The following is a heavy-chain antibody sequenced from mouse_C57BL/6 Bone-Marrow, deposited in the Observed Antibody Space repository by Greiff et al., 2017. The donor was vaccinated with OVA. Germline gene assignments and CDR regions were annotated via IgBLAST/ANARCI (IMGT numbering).Heavy chain of an antibody. Sequence: QVQLQQSGPELVKPGASVKISCKASGYSFTSYYIHWVKQRPGQGLEWIGWIYPGSGNTKYNEKFKGKATLTADTSSSTAYMQLSSLTSEDSAVYYCAGGALYYGNYDYFDYWGQGTTLTVSS. CDR3: AGGALYYGNYDYFDY. J-gene: IGHJ2*01. V-gene: IGHV1-66*01. CDR2: IYPGSGNT. D-gene: IGHD2-1*01. CDR1: GYSFTSYY.